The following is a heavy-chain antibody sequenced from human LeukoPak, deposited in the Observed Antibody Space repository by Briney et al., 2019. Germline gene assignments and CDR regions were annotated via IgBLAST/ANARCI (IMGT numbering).Heavy chain of an antibody. V-gene: IGHV4-61*02. CDR2: MYTSGTT. D-gene: IGHD3-10*01. J-gene: IGHJ4*02. CDR1: GGSISSGDFY. Sequence: SETLSLTCTVSGGSISSGDFYWSWIRQPAGKGLEWIGRMYTSGTTNYNPSLKSRVTISVDTSKNQFSLKLSSVTAADTAVYYCAGNYYGSGSYYSEDRYWGQGTLVTVSS. CDR3: AGNYYGSGSYYSEDRY.